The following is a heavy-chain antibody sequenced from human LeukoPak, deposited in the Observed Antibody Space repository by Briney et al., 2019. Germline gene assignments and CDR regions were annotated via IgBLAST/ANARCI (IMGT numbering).Heavy chain of an antibody. J-gene: IGHJ5*02. V-gene: IGHV1-18*01. CDR3: ARDSVVAAMDNWFDP. D-gene: IGHD2-15*01. CDR2: ISAYNGNT. Sequence: ASVKVSCKASGYTFTSYGISWVRQAPGQGLEWMGWISAYNGNTNYAQKLQGRVTMTTDISTSIAYMELRSLRSDDTAVYYCARDSVVAAMDNWFDPWGQGTLVTVSS. CDR1: GYTFTSYG.